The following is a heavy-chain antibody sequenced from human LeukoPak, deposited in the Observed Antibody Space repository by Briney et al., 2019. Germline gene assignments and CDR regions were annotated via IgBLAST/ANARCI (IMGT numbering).Heavy chain of an antibody. D-gene: IGHD1-26*01. CDR2: INHRGDT. Sequence: PSETLSLTCAVYGGSFSTYYWSWIRQSPGKGLEWIAEINHRGDTNYNPSVKSRVTISVDTSKNQFSLKLSSVTAADTAVYYCARHDMDVAGAGLDYFDNWGQGTLVTVSS. CDR1: GGSFSTYY. V-gene: IGHV4-34*01. CDR3: ARHDMDVAGAGLDYFDN. J-gene: IGHJ4*02.